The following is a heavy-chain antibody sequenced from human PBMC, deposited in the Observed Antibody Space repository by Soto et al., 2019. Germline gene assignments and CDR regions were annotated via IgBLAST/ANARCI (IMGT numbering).Heavy chain of an antibody. V-gene: IGHV3-30*18. D-gene: IGHD1-1*01. CDR1: GFTFSSYG. CDR3: AKDDTGSN. Sequence: GRSLRLSCAASGFTFSSYGMHWVRQAPGKGLEWVAVISYDGSNKYYADSVKGRFTISRDNSKNTLYLQMNSLRAEDTAVYYCAKDDTGSNWGQGTLVTVSS. CDR2: ISYDGSNK. J-gene: IGHJ4*02.